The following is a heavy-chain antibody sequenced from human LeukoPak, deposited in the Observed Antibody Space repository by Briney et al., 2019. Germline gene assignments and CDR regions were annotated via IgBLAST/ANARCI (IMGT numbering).Heavy chain of an antibody. V-gene: IGHV3-48*03. J-gene: IGHJ4*02. CDR2: ISSSGSTI. D-gene: IGHD6-19*01. Sequence: PGGSLRLSCAASGFTFSSYEMNWVRQAPGKGLEWVSYISSSGSTIYYADSVKGRFTISRDNAKNSLHLQMNSLRAEDAAVYYCAKDARRSSGWWFFDHWGQGTLVTVSS. CDR1: GFTFSSYE. CDR3: AKDARRSSGWWFFDH.